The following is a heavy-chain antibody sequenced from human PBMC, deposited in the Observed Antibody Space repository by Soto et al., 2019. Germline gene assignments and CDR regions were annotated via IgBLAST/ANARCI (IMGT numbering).Heavy chain of an antibody. J-gene: IGHJ6*03. CDR1: GFAFNDST. V-gene: IGHV3-73*01. D-gene: IGHD3-3*01. Sequence: EVQLVESGGDLVQPGGSLKLSCVASGFAFNDSTIHWVRQASGKGLEWLGRMRGRRNNYAAAYGASVKGRITMSRDDSQDTAYLQINSLRTEDTAVYYCTRSAGHFGMPPNRRVYYTYYMDVCGKGTTVTVSS. CDR3: TRSAGHFGMPPNRRVYYTYYMDV. CDR2: MRGRRNNYAA.